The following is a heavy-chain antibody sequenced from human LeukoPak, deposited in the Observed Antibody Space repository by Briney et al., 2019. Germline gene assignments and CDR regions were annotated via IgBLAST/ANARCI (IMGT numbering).Heavy chain of an antibody. Sequence: ASVKVSCKASGGTFSSYAISWVRQAPGQGLEWMGGIIPIFGTANYAQKLQGRVTMTTDTSTSTAYMELRSLRSDDTAVYYCARDLPGSYGLNYWGQGTLVTVSS. J-gene: IGHJ4*02. CDR3: ARDLPGSYGLNY. CDR2: IIPIFGTA. V-gene: IGHV1-69*05. D-gene: IGHD5-18*01. CDR1: GGTFSSYA.